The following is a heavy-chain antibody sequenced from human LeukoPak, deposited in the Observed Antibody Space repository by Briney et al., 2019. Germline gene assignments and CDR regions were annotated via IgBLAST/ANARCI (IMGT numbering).Heavy chain of an antibody. J-gene: IGHJ5*02. CDR1: GYTFSSFG. V-gene: IGHV1-18*01. Sequence: GASVKVSCKASGYTFSSFGISWVRQAPGQGLEWMGWISVDNGNTQYAQKLQGRVTMTTDTSTSTAYVELRSLRSDDTAVYYCARDYGSDTSSPWFDPWGQGTLVTVSS. D-gene: IGHD3-10*01. CDR2: ISVDNGNT. CDR3: ARDYGSDTSSPWFDP.